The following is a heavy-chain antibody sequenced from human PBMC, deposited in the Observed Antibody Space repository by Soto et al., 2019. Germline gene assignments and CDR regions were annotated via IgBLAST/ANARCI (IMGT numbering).Heavy chain of an antibody. J-gene: IGHJ4*02. CDR2: IYWDDDK. D-gene: IGHD6-6*01. CDR1: GFSLSTDDVG. Sequence: SGPTLVKPTHTLTLTCTFSGFSLSTDDVGVGWIRQPPGKALDWLAVIYWDDDKRYSPSLKSRLTITKDTSKNQVPLTMTNMDPVDTATYFCARSKYSISSFDYWGQGALVTVSS. CDR3: ARSKYSISSFDY. V-gene: IGHV2-5*02.